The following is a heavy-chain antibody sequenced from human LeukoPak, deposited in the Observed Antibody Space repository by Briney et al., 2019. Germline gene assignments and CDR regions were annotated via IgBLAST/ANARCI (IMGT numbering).Heavy chain of an antibody. V-gene: IGHV3-23*01. CDR2: ITGGGTTP. J-gene: IGHJ4*02. Sequence: PGGSLRLSCEASGLTFSSYGMSWVRQAPGKGLQWVSAITGGGTTPYYADSVKGRFTISRNNSKNMLYLQMSGLRAEDTDVYYCAKMQGYFDYWGQGTLVPVSS. CDR3: AKMQGYFDY. CDR1: GLTFSSYG.